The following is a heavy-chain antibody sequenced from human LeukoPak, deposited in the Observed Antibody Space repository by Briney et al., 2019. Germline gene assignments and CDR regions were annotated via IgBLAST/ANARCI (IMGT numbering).Heavy chain of an antibody. Sequence: GGSLRLSCAASGFTFSSYAMTWVRQAPGKGLEWVSTLSGSGSNTYYADSVKGRFSISRDNSQSTLYLQMNNLRAEDTAVYYCAKFRAAAGPRDFDYWGQGTLVTVSS. D-gene: IGHD6-13*01. CDR2: LSGSGSNT. V-gene: IGHV3-23*01. CDR3: AKFRAAAGPRDFDY. J-gene: IGHJ4*02. CDR1: GFTFSSYA.